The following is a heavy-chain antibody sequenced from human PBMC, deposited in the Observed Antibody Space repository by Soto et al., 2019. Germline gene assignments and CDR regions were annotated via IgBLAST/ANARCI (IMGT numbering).Heavy chain of an antibody. V-gene: IGHV1-18*01. Sequence: VSSVKVSCKASGCPFTSYGISWVRQAPGQGLEWMGWISAYNGNTNYAQKLQGRVTMTTDASTSTAYMELRSLRSDDTAVYYCARDVIAAAGRWLDPCGKGTKVTVPS. CDR1: GCPFTSYG. J-gene: IGHJ5*02. CDR3: ARDVIAAAGRWLDP. D-gene: IGHD6-13*01. CDR2: ISAYNGNT.